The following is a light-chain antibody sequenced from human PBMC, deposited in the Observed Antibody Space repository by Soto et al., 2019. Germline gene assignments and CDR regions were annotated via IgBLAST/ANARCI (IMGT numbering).Light chain of an antibody. J-gene: IGKJ1*01. Sequence: AIWITQCPSSFSASTGDRVTITCRASQGISSYLAWYKQKPGKAPKILIYAAFTLQSGVPSRFSGSGAGPDCTLTISCLQSEDFATYYCQQYYSYRWTFGQGTQVDIK. CDR2: AAF. V-gene: IGKV1-8*01. CDR1: QGISSY. CDR3: QQYYSYRWT.